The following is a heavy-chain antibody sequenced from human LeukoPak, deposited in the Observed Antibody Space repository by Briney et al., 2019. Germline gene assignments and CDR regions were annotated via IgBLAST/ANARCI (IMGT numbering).Heavy chain of an antibody. CDR1: GYTFTGYY. J-gene: IGHJ4*02. CDR2: INPNSGGT. D-gene: IGHD3-9*01. Sequence: ASVKVSCKASGYTFTGYYMHWVRQAPGQGLEWMGRINPNSGGTNYAQKFQGRVTMPRDTSIGTAYMELSRLRSDDTAVYYCARVHYDTHDRDGDDYWGQGTLVTVSS. CDR3: ARVHYDTHDRDGDDY. V-gene: IGHV1-2*06.